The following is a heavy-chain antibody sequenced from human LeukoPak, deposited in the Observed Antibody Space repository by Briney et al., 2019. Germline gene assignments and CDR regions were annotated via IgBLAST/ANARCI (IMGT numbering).Heavy chain of an antibody. V-gene: IGHV1-8*01. CDR1: GYTFTSYD. CDR3: ARVPQYQRTSIDY. CDR2: MNPNSGNT. Sequence: ASVKVSCKASGYTFTSYDINWVRQATGQGLEWKGWMNPNSGNTGYAQKFQGRVTMTRNTSISTAYMELSSLRSEDTAVYYCARVPQYQRTSIDYWGQGTLVTVSS. J-gene: IGHJ4*02. D-gene: IGHD2-2*01.